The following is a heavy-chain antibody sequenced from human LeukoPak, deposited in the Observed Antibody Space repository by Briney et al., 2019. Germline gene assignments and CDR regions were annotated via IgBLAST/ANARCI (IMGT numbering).Heavy chain of an antibody. CDR3: AGLQTYYYYGMDV. CDR2: IIPIFGTA. V-gene: IGHV1-69*01. J-gene: IGHJ6*02. CDR1: GGTFSSYA. Sequence: ASVKVSCKASGGTFSSYAISWVRQAPGQRLEWMGGIIPIFGTANYAQKFQGRVTITADESTSTAYMELSSLRSEDTAVYYCAGLQTYYYYGMDVWGQGTTVTVSS.